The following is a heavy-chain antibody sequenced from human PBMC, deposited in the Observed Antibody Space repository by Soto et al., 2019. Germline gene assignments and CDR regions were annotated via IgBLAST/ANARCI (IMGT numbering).Heavy chain of an antibody. Sequence: SETLSLTCTVSGGSISSYYWSWIRQPPGKGLEWIGYIYYSGSTNYNPSLKGRVTISVDTSKIEFSLKLSSVTAADTAVYYCARKIGAGFDYWGQGTLVTVSS. CDR3: ARKIGAGFDY. CDR1: GGSISSYY. J-gene: IGHJ4*02. D-gene: IGHD3-10*01. V-gene: IGHV4-59*01. CDR2: IYYSGST.